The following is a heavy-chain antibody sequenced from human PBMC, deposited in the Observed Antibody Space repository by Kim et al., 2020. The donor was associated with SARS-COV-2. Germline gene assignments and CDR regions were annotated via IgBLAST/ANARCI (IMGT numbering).Heavy chain of an antibody. J-gene: IGHJ6*02. Sequence: SETLSLTCAVSGGSISSDAWWSWVRQPPGKGLEWIGEIYHGGSTNYSPSLESRVTISVDKSKNQFPLKVNSVTAADTAVYYCARVSSGNYLFWGQGTTVTVSS. CDR3: ARVSSGNYLF. CDR1: GGSISSDAW. CDR2: IYHGGST. D-gene: IGHD1-26*01. V-gene: IGHV4-4*02.